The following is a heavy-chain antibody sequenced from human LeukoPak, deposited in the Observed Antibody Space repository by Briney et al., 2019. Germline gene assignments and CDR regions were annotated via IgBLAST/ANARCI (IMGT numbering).Heavy chain of an antibody. CDR3: AREMETYSGYASYDAFDI. D-gene: IGHD5-12*01. J-gene: IGHJ3*02. CDR1: GYTLTELS. CDR2: SDPEDDET. V-gene: IGHV1-24*01. Sequence: ASVKVSCKVSGYTLTELSMHWVRHAPGKGLEWMGSSDPEDDETIYAQKFQGRVTITADKSTSTAYMELSSLRSEDTAVYYCAREMETYSGYASYDAFDIWGQGTMVTVSS.